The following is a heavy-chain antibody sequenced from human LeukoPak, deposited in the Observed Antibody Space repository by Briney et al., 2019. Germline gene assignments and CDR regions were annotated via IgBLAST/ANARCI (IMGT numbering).Heavy chain of an antibody. V-gene: IGHV4-30-4*01. CDR2: IYYSGST. CDR1: GGSISSGDYY. CDR3: ARGDLGYDSSGYASV. J-gene: IGHJ4*02. Sequence: PSQTLSLTCTVSGGSISSGDYYWSWIRQPPGKGLEWIWYIYYSGSTYYNPSLKSRVTISVDTSKNQFSLKLSSVTAADTAVYYCARGDLGYDSSGYASVWGQGTLVTVSS. D-gene: IGHD3-22*01.